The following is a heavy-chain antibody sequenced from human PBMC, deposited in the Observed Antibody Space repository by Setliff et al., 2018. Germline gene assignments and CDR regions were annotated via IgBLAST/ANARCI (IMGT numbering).Heavy chain of an antibody. Sequence: GESLKISCQGSGYSFTTYWIGWVRQMPGKGLEWMGIIYPLDSDTRYSPSFQGQVTISADKSVSTAYLQWSSLKASDTAIYYCARHRGRAAAGTCFDIWGQGTQVTVSS. CDR1: GYSFTTYW. CDR2: IYPLDSDT. D-gene: IGHD6-13*01. CDR3: ARHRGRAAAGTCFDI. V-gene: IGHV5-51*01. J-gene: IGHJ4*02.